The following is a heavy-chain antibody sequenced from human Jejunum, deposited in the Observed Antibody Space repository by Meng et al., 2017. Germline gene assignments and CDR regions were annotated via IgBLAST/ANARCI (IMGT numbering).Heavy chain of an antibody. V-gene: IGHV4-30-4*01. CDR3: ARGELLWDY. CDR2: MYYRGST. Sequence: VHRQESGPGLVKPSQTLSLTCTVSGGSISSGEYFWSWIRQPPGKGLEWIWYMYYRGSTFYNPSLKSQVTISEDTSKNQFSLKLSSVTAADTAVYFCARGELLWDYWGQGTLVTVSS. J-gene: IGHJ4*02. CDR1: GGSISSGEYF. D-gene: IGHD2-2*01.